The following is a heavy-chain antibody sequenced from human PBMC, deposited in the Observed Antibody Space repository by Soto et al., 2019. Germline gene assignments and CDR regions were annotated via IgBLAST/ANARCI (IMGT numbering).Heavy chain of an antibody. J-gene: IGHJ4*02. CDR1: GYSFTNYG. CDR2: INGYNGNT. Sequence: QVQLVQSGAEVKKPGASVKVSCKASGYSFTNYGFSWVRQAPGQGLEWTGWINGYNGNTNYAPKLQGRFTMTTDTSTSTAYMGLGSLTSDDTAVYFCAASTATSSRWGQGNLVTVSS. CDR3: AASTATSSR. V-gene: IGHV1-18*01. D-gene: IGHD1-1*01.